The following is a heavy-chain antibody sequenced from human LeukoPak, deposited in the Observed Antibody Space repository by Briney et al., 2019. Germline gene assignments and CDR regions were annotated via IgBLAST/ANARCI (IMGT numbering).Heavy chain of an antibody. CDR2: ISTSGSTI. J-gene: IGHJ3*02. V-gene: IGHV3-48*04. Sequence: GGSLRLSCAASGFTFSSYSMNWVRQAPGKGLEWVSYISTSGSTIYYADSVKGRFTISRDSAKNSLYLQMNSLRAEDTAVYYCARELVVAGAFDIWGQGTMVTVSS. CDR1: GFTFSSYS. D-gene: IGHD2-2*01. CDR3: ARELVVAGAFDI.